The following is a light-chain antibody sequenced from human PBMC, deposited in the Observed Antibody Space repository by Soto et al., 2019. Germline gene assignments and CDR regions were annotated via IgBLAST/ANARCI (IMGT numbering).Light chain of an antibody. V-gene: IGLV2-14*01. CDR1: SSDGDDYKD. J-gene: IGLJ1*01. CDR2: EVT. Sequence: QSALTQPASVSGSPGQSITISCTGISSDGDDYKDVSWYQQHPGKAPKLMIYEVTYRPSGFSNRFSGSKSGNTASLTISGLQADDEADYYCSSYTSTSTGFGTGTKLTVL. CDR3: SSYTSTSTG.